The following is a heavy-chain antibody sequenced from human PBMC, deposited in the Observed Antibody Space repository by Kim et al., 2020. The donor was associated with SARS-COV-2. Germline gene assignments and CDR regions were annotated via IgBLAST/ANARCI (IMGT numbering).Heavy chain of an antibody. CDR2: T. V-gene: IGHV4-31*02. J-gene: IGHJ4*02. Sequence: TYYNPSLKSRVTISVDTSKNQFSLKLSSVTAADTAVYYCARDRSTYYFDYWGQGTLVTVSS. CDR3: ARDRSTYYFDY.